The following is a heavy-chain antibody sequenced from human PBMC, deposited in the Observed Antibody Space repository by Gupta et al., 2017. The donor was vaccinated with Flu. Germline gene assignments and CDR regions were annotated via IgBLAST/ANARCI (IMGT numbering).Heavy chain of an antibody. CDR1: GFTFDDCA. CDR2: ISWNSGSI. V-gene: IGHV3-9*01. D-gene: IGHD3-22*01. Sequence: EVQLVESGGGLVQPGRSLRLSCAASGFTFDDCAMQWVRQAPGKGLEWVSGISWNSGSIGYADSVKGRFTISRDNAKNSLYLQMNSLRDEDTALYYCAKDYYYDVSHDGAAFDIWGQGTMVTVSS. J-gene: IGHJ3*02. CDR3: AKDYYYDVSHDGAAFDI.